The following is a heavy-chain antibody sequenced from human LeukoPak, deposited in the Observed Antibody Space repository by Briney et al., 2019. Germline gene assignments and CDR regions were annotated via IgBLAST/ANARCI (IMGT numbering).Heavy chain of an antibody. J-gene: IGHJ5*02. Sequence: GGSLRLSCAASGFMFSSYGMIWVRQAPEKGLEWVAGISGGADNTYHADSVKGRFSISRDNSKNMLYLQMNSLRAEDTAIYYCARQAVAGYNWFDPWSQGTLVTVSS. CDR2: ISGGADNT. CDR3: ARQAVAGYNWFDP. D-gene: IGHD6-19*01. CDR1: GFMFSSYG. V-gene: IGHV3-23*01.